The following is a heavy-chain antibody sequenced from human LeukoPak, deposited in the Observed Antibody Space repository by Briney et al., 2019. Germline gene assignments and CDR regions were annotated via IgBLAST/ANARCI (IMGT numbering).Heavy chain of an antibody. J-gene: IGHJ4*02. V-gene: IGHV1-2*02. CDR1: GYTFTGYY. D-gene: IGHD5-24*01. CDR3: ARGEGGWLHYDY. Sequence: GASVKVSCKASGYTFTGYYMHWVRQAPGQGLEWMGWINPNSGGTNYARKFQGRVTMTRDTSISTAYMELSRLRSDDTAVYYCARGEGGWLHYDYWGQGTLITVSS. CDR2: INPNSGGT.